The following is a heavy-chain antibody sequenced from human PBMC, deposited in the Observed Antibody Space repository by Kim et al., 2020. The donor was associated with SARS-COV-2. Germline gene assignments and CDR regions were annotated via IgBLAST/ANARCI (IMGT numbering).Heavy chain of an antibody. V-gene: IGHV3-23*01. D-gene: IGHD6-19*01. J-gene: IGHJ6*02. Sequence: GGSLRLSCAASGFTFSSYAMSWVRQAPGKGLEWVSAISGSGGSTYYADSVKGRFTISRDNSKNTLYLQMNSLRAEDTAVYYCAKDVPSSKQWLTRVDYYYGMDVWGQGTTVTVSS. CDR2: ISGSGGST. CDR3: AKDVPSSKQWLTRVDYYYGMDV. CDR1: GFTFSSYA.